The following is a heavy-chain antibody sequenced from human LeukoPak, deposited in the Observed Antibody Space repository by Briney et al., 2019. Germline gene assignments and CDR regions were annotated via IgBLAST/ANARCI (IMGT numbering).Heavy chain of an antibody. D-gene: IGHD3-3*01. CDR1: GYTFTGYY. Sequence: ASVKVSCKASGYTFTGYYMHWVRQAPGQGLEWMGWINPNSGGTNYAQKFQGRVTMTRDTSISTAYMEPSRLRSDDTAVYYCARTGYYDFWSGYYLWGQGTLVTVSS. V-gene: IGHV1-2*02. CDR3: ARTGYYDFWSGYYL. CDR2: INPNSGGT. J-gene: IGHJ4*02.